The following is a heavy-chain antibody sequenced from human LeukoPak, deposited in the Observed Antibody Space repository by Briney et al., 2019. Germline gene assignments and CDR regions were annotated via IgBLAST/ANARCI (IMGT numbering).Heavy chain of an antibody. CDR3: ARDLGLRSFDY. D-gene: IGHD5-12*01. Sequence: GGSLRLSCAASGFTFSSYEMIWVRQAPGKGLEWVSYISSSGSTIYYADSVKGRFTIPRDNAKNSLYLQMNSLRAEDTAVYYCARDLGLRSFDYWGQGTLVTVSS. V-gene: IGHV3-48*03. CDR2: ISSSGSTI. CDR1: GFTFSSYE. J-gene: IGHJ4*02.